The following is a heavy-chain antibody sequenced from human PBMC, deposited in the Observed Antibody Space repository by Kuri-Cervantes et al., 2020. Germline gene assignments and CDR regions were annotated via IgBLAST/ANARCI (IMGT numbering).Heavy chain of an antibody. D-gene: IGHD1-1*01. V-gene: IGHV1-69*13. CDR3: AEPREGSRTYYFDH. CDR1: GDTFSSYV. Sequence: SVKVSCKASGDTFSSYVINWVRQAPGQGLEWMGGINPIFGTANYAQKFQGRVTITVDESTSTAYMEPSSLRSEDTAVYYCAEPREGSRTYYFDHWGQGTLVTVSS. J-gene: IGHJ4*02. CDR2: INPIFGTA.